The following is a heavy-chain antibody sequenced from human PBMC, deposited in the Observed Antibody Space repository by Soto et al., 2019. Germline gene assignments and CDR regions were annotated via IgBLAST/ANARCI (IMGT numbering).Heavy chain of an antibody. V-gene: IGHV4-31*03. CDR3: ARVSPEKDYDFWSGYYRYYYGMDV. CDR2: IYYSGST. J-gene: IGHJ6*02. D-gene: IGHD3-3*01. Sequence: SETLSLTCTVSGGSISSGGYYWSWIRQHPGKGLEWIGYIYYSGSTYYNPSLKSRVTISVDTSKNQFSLKLSSVTAADTAVYYCARVSPEKDYDFWSGYYRYYYGMDVWGQGTTVTVSS. CDR1: GGSISSGGYY.